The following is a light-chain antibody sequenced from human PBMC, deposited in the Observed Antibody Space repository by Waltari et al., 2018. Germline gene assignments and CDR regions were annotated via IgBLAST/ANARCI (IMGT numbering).Light chain of an antibody. CDR3: QVWDSSSDHHVV. J-gene: IGLJ2*01. CDR2: YDS. CDR1: NIGDKS. Sequence: SYVMTQTPSLSVAPGKTARITCGGNNIGDKSGQWYQQKPGQAPVLVIYYDSDRPSDIPERFSGSNSGNRATLTISRVEAGDEADYYCQVWDSSSDHHVVFGGGTKLTVL. V-gene: IGLV3-21*01.